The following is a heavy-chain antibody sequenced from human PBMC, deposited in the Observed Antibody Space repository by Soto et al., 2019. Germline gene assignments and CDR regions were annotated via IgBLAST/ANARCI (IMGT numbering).Heavy chain of an antibody. CDR1: GYTCTNYD. D-gene: IGHD4-17*01. CDR2: INPYSGNR. CDR3: ASACAEPSGGEYGYYYNVAV. J-gene: IGHJ6*03. V-gene: IGHV1-8*01. Sequence: QVQLVQSGAEVKKPGASVTVSCKASGYTCTNYDINWVRQATGQGLEWMGWINPYSGNRGYAQKFQGRVTMTRSTSESTAYMEMTSLMSEDTAVYYCASACAEPSGGEYGYYYNVAVGGKGTTFPVSS.